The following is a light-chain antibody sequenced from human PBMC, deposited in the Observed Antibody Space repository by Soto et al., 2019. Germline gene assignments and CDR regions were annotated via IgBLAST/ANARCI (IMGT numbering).Light chain of an antibody. CDR2: GAS. Sequence: DIQMTQSPSSLSASVGDRVTISCRASQGISNNLAWYQQKPGKVPEPLIYGASTLQSGVPSRFSGSGSGTDFALTISSLQPEDFATYYCQSYDSVPRTFGQGTKVEIK. CDR1: QGISNN. CDR3: QSYDSVPRT. J-gene: IGKJ1*01. V-gene: IGKV1-27*01.